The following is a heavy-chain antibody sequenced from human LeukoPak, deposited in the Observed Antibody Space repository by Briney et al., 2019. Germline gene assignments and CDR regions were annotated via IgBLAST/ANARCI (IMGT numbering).Heavy chain of an antibody. D-gene: IGHD3-10*01. CDR3: AAGYYYSSGSSYMDV. V-gene: IGHV1-46*01. Sequence: ASVKVSCKASGYTFTSYYMHWVRQAPGQGLEWMGIINPSGGSTSYAQKFQGRVTITRDMSTSTVYMEVSSLRSEDTAVYYCAAGYYYSSGSSYMDVWGKGTTVTISS. J-gene: IGHJ6*03. CDR2: INPSGGST. CDR1: GYTFTSYY.